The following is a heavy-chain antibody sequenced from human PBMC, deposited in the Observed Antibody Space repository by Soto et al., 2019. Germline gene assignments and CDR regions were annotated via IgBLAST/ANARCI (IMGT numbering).Heavy chain of an antibody. CDR2: INSDGSST. V-gene: IGHV3-74*01. Sequence: EVQLVESGGGLFNPGGSLGLSCEASGLPFSSYWMPWVAKPQGKGLVWVSRINSDGSSTSYADSVKGRFTISRDNAKNTLYLQMNSLRAEDTAVYYCARVDGSMGAFDIWGQGTMVTVSS. CDR3: ARVDGSMGAFDI. J-gene: IGHJ3*02. CDR1: GLPFSSYW. D-gene: IGHD5-12*01.